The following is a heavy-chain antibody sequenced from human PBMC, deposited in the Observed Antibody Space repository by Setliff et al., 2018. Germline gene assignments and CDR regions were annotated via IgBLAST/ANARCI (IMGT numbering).Heavy chain of an antibody. CDR1: GGSISSYY. J-gene: IGHJ4*02. V-gene: IGHV4-59*08. CDR3: ARLVETSTWGTYWGTRPLGLDY. CDR2: IYDSGSI. Sequence: PSETLSLTCTVSGGSISSYYWTWIRQSPGKGLEWIGNIYDSGSINYNPSLKSRVTTSVDTSKNQFSLKLSSVTAADTAVYYCARLVETSTWGTYWGTRPLGLDYWGQGALVTVSS. D-gene: IGHD1-26*01.